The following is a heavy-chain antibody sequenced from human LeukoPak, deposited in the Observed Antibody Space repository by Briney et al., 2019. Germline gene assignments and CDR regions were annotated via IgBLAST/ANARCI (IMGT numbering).Heavy chain of an antibody. CDR3: AKVPAHISWDYNYYFYY. J-gene: IGHJ4*02. D-gene: IGHD6-13*01. Sequence: GGSLRLSCVDSGFTFSSYAMSWVRQAPGKGLEWVSVISGSGGSTYYADSVKGRFTISRDNSKDTLYLQMNSLRAEDTAVYYCAKVPAHISWDYNYYFYYWGQGTLVTVSS. V-gene: IGHV3-23*01. CDR2: ISGSGGST. CDR1: GFTFSSYA.